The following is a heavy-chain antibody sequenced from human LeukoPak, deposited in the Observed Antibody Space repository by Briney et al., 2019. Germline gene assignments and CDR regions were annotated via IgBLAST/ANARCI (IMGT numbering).Heavy chain of an antibody. CDR3: ASLPFIVGATTLFDY. Sequence: SETLSLTCAVYGGSFSGYYWGWIRQPPGKGLEWIGSIYYSGSTYYNPSLKSRVTISVDTSKNQFSLKLSSVTAADTAVYYCASLPFIVGATTLFDYWGQGTLVTVSS. CDR1: GGSFSGYY. D-gene: IGHD1-26*01. V-gene: IGHV4-34*01. CDR2: IYYSGST. J-gene: IGHJ4*02.